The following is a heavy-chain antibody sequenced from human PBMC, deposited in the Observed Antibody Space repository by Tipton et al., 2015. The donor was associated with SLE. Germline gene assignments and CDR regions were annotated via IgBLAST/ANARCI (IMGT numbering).Heavy chain of an antibody. CDR3: ARDRGIGSGWQSFDY. Sequence: TLSLTCTVSGGSISSHYWSWIRQPPGKGLEWIGYIYYSGSTNYNPSLKSRVTISVDTSKNQFSLKLSSVTAADTAVYYCARDRGIGSGWQSFDYWGQGTLVTVSS. CDR1: GGSISSHY. V-gene: IGHV4-59*11. J-gene: IGHJ4*02. D-gene: IGHD3-10*01. CDR2: IYYSGST.